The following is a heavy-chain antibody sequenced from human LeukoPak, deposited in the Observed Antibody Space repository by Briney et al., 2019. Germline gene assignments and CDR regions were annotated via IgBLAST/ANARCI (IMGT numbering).Heavy chain of an antibody. CDR2: IYSTGST. V-gene: IGHV4-4*07. CDR3: ARDQSGSYPD. D-gene: IGHD1-26*01. Sequence: PSETLPLTCTVSGGSISIYYWSWIRQPAGKGLDWIGRIYSTGSTNYNPSLKSRVTMSVDTSKNQFSLKLSSVTAADTAVYYCARDQSGSYPDWGQGTLVTVSS. J-gene: IGHJ4*02. CDR1: GGSISIYY.